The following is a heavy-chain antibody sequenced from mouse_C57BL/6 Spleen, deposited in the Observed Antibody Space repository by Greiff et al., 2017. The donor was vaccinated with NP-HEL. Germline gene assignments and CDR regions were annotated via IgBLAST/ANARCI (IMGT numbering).Heavy chain of an antibody. D-gene: IGHD1-1*01. V-gene: IGHV1-15*01. CDR3: TRRYYGSSYGWYFDV. Sequence: VQLQQSGAELVRPGASVTLSCKASGYTFTDYEMHWVKQTPVHGLEWIGAIDPETGGTAYNQKFKGKAILTADKSSSTAYMELRSLTSEDSAVYYCTRRYYGSSYGWYFDVWGTGTTVTVSS. CDR2: IDPETGGT. J-gene: IGHJ1*03. CDR1: GYTFTDYE.